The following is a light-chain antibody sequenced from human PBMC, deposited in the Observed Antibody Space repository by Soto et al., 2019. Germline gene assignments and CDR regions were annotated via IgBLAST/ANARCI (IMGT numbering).Light chain of an antibody. CDR3: RTWVSSLSVVV. CDR1: YSNIGSNF. J-gene: IGLJ2*01. CDR2: DNS. V-gene: IGLV1-51*01. Sequence: QSVLTQSSSVSAAAGQKVSISCSGSYSNIGSNFVSWYQHFPGSAPKLVIYDNSQRPSGIPDRLSGSKSGSSATLGITGLQTGDEADYYCRTWVSSLSVVVFGGGTKLTVL.